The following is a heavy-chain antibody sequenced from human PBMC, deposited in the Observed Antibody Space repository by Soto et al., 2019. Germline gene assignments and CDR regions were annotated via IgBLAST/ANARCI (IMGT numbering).Heavy chain of an antibody. J-gene: IGHJ4*02. CDR3: VRVGVGIGNHFGS. V-gene: IGHV4-59*12. CDR1: NGSISGFY. Sequence: SETLSLTSGVSNGSISGFYWTWIRKPPGKILEWIGYIHYSGRTDYNPSLTSRATMSVDTSKNQFSLNLKSITAADTAVYYCVRVGVGIGNHFGSWGGGTLVTVSS. CDR2: IHYSGRT. D-gene: IGHD1-26*01.